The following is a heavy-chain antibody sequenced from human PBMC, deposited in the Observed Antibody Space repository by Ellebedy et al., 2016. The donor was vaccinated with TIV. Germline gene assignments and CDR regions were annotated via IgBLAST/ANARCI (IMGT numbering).Heavy chain of an antibody. CDR3: ARVVWQQPVSYAFDI. CDR1: GGSISSYY. Sequence: MPSETLSLTCTVSGGSISSYYWSWIRQPPGKGLEWIGYISYSGSTNYKSSLKSRATISVDTSKNHFSLKLSSVTAADTAVYYCARVVWQQPVSYAFDIWGQGTMVTVSS. V-gene: IGHV4-59*01. CDR2: ISYSGST. J-gene: IGHJ3*02. D-gene: IGHD6-13*01.